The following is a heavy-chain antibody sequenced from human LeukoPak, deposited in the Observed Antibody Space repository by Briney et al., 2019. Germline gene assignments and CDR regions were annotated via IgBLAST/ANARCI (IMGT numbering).Heavy chain of an antibody. CDR2: IYYSGST. V-gene: IGHV4-59*01. Sequence: SETLSLTCTVSGGYISSYYWSWIRQPPGKGLEWIGYIYYSGSTNYNPSLKSRVTISVDTSKNQFSLKLSSVTAADTAVYYCARGRFGESMFDFWGQGTLVTVSS. CDR3: ARGRFGESMFDF. CDR1: GGYISSYY. D-gene: IGHD3-10*01. J-gene: IGHJ4*02.